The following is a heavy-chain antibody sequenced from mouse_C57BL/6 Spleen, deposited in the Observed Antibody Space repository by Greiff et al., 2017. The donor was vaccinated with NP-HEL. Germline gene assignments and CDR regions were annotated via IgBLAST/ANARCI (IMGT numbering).Heavy chain of an antibody. CDR3: AREEGYYYGNDY. CDR2: INPSNGGT. V-gene: IGHV1-53*01. CDR1: GYTFTSYW. D-gene: IGHD1-1*01. J-gene: IGHJ2*01. Sequence: QVQLQQPGTELVQPGASVKLSCKASGYTFTSYWMHWVKQRPGQGLEWIGNINPSNGGTNYNEKFKSKATLTVDKSSSTAYMQLSSLTSEDSAVYYCAREEGYYYGNDYWGQGTTLTVSS.